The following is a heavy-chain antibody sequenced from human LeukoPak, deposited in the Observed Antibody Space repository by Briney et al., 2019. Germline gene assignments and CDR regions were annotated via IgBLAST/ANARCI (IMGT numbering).Heavy chain of an antibody. D-gene: IGHD5-18*01. V-gene: IGHV3-7*01. CDR2: IKFDGSEK. CDR1: GFTFSNYW. Sequence: GGSLRLSRAASGFTFSNYWMSWVRQAPGKGLEWVANIKFDGSEKFYVDSVKGRFTISRDNAKNSLYLQMNSLRAEDTSVYYCAKITIQLWSIDYWGQGTLVTVSS. CDR3: AKITIQLWSIDY. J-gene: IGHJ4*02.